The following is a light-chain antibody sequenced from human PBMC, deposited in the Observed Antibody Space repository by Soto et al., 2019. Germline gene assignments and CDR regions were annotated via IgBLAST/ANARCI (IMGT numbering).Light chain of an antibody. CDR3: HQSYSTPPGT. J-gene: IGKJ2*01. CDR1: QSISNY. CDR2: DAS. Sequence: DIQMTQSPSSLSASVGDRVTITCRASQSISNYLNWYQQKPGKAPNLLIYDASSLQSGVPSRFSGSGSGTDFTLTISSLQPADFATYYCHQSYSTPPGTFGQGTKLEIK. V-gene: IGKV1-39*01.